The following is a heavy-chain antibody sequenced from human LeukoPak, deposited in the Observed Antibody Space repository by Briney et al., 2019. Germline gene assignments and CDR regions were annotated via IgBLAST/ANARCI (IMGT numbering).Heavy chain of an antibody. D-gene: IGHD5-24*01. V-gene: IGHV1-8*03. CDR3: ARVGRRDGYNFDFDY. CDR1: GYAFTSYD. J-gene: IGHJ4*02. Sequence: ASVKVSCKASGYAFTSYDINWVRQSTGQGLEWMGWMNPNSGHTGYAQKFQGRVTITRNTSITTAYMELSSLRSEDTAVYYCARVGRRDGYNFDFDYWGQGTLVTVSS. CDR2: MNPNSGHT.